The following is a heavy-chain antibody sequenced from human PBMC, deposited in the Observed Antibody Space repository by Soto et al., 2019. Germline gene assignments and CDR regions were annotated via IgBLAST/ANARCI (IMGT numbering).Heavy chain of an antibody. J-gene: IGHJ4*02. Sequence: PSETLSLTCAVYGGSFSGYYWSWIRQPPGKGLEWIGEINHSGSTNYNPSLKSRVTISVDTSKNQFSLKLSSVTAADTAVYYCARGKVFYDFWSGYSPPGYFDYWGQETLVTVP. CDR2: INHSGST. CDR1: GGSFSGYY. CDR3: ARGKVFYDFWSGYSPPGYFDY. D-gene: IGHD3-3*01. V-gene: IGHV4-34*01.